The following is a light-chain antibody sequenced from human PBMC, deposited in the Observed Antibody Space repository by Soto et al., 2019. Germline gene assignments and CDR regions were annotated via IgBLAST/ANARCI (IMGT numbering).Light chain of an antibody. CDR2: EGS. V-gene: IGLV2-23*03. CDR3: CSYAGSSTFEV. Sequence: QSALTQPASVSGSPGQSITISCTGTSSDVGSYNLVSWYQQYPGKAPKLMIYEGSKRPSGVSNRFSGSKSGNTASLTISGLQAEDEADYYCCSYAGSSTFEVFGTGTKLTVL. J-gene: IGLJ1*01. CDR1: SSDVGSYNL.